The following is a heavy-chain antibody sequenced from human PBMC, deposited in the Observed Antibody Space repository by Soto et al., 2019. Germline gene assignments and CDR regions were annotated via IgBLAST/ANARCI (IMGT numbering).Heavy chain of an antibody. J-gene: IGHJ6*02. D-gene: IGHD3-16*02. V-gene: IGHV3-7*01. CDR1: GFTFSSYW. Sequence: GGSLRLSCAASGFTFSSYWMSWVRQAPGKGLEWVANIKQDGSEKYYVDSVKGRFTISRDNAKNSLYLQMNSLRAEDTAVYYCARTLRDYVWGSYRYYYYGMDVWGQGTTVTVSS. CDR2: IKQDGSEK. CDR3: ARTLRDYVWGSYRYYYYGMDV.